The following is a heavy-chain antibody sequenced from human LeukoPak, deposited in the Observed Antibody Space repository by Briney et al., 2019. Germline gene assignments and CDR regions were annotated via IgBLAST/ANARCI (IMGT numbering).Heavy chain of an antibody. V-gene: IGHV3-53*01. CDR1: GFTVSSNY. D-gene: IGHD3-10*01. CDR3: AKGAMVRGVIPYYFDY. CDR2: IYSGGST. Sequence: GGSLRLSCAASGFTVSSNYMSWVRQAPGKGLEWVSVIYSGGSTYYADSVKGRFTISRDNSKNTLYLQMNSLRAEDTAVYYCAKGAMVRGVIPYYFDYWGQGTLVTVSS. J-gene: IGHJ4*02.